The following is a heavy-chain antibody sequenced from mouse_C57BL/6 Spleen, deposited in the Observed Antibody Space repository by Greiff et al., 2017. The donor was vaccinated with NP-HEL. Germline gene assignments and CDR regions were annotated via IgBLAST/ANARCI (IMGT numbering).Heavy chain of an antibody. CDR3: TRGSNYNYAMDY. D-gene: IGHD2-5*01. J-gene: IGHJ4*01. CDR1: GFTFSSYA. Sequence: EVHLVESGEGLVKPGGSLKLSCAASGFTFSSYAMSWVRQTPEKRLEWVAYISSGGDYIYYADTVKGRFTISRDNARNTLYLQMSSLKSEDTAMYYCTRGSNYNYAMDYWGQGTSVTVSS. CDR2: ISSGGDYI. V-gene: IGHV5-9-1*02.